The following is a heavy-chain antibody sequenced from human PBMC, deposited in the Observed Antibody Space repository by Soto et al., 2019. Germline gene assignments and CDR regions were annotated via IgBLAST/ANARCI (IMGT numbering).Heavy chain of an antibody. J-gene: IGHJ5*02. CDR2: INHSGST. V-gene: IGHV4-34*01. D-gene: IGHD5-12*01. CDR3: ARGPRVATIGGWFDP. Sequence: QVQLQQWGAGLLKPSETLSLTCAVYGGSFSGYYWSWIRQPPGKGLEWIGEINHSGSTNYNPSLKRRVTISVDTSKNQFSLKLSSVTAADTAVYYGARGPRVATIGGWFDPWGQGTLVTVSS. CDR1: GGSFSGYY.